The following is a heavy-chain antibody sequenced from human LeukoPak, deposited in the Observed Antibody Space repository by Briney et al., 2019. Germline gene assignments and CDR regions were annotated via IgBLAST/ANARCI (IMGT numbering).Heavy chain of an antibody. Sequence: GASVKVSCKVSGYTLTELSMHWVRQAPGKGLEWMGGFDPEDGETIYAQKFQGRVTMTEDTSTDTAYMELSSLRSEDTAVYYCARAIGGRDGYNFDYWGQGTLVTVSS. CDR2: FDPEDGET. V-gene: IGHV1-24*01. D-gene: IGHD5-24*01. CDR1: GYTLTELS. J-gene: IGHJ4*02. CDR3: ARAIGGRDGYNFDY.